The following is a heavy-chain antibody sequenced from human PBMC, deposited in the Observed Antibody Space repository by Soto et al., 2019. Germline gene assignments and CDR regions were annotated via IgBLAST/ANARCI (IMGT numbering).Heavy chain of an antibody. CDR1: GLNIIRYG. V-gene: IGHV3-74*03. CDR3: VKGGWFDP. J-gene: IGHJ5*02. CDR2: INDDGTIT. Sequence: GVAKRLSWAAAGLNIIRYGRHWVRQAPGEGLVWVSHINDDGTITTYADSVKGRFTISRDNSKNTLYLQMNSLRAEDTALYHCVKGGWFDPWGQGTQVTVSS.